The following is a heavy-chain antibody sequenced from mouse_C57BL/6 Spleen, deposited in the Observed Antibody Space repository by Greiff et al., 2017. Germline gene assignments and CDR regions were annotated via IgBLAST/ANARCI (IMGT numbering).Heavy chain of an antibody. CDR2: INPNNGGT. J-gene: IGHJ2*01. CDR1: GYTFTDYY. CDR3: ARIRRYLFDY. D-gene: IGHD5-1*01. V-gene: IGHV1-26*01. Sequence: EIQLQQSGPELVKPGASVKISCKASGYTFTDYYMNWVKQSHGKSLEWIGDINPNNGGTSYNQKFKGKATLTVDKSSSTAYMELRSLTSEDSAVYYCARIRRYLFDYWGQGTTLTVSS.